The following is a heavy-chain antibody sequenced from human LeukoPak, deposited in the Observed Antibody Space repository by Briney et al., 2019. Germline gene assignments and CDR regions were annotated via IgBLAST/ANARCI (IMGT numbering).Heavy chain of an antibody. CDR2: IIPIFGTA. J-gene: IGHJ6*02. Sequence: SVKVSCKASGGTFSSYAISWVRQAPGQGLEWMGGIIPIFGTANYSQKFQGRVTITADESTSTAYMELSSLRSEDTAVYYCARKRANVDIVATSEDYYYYYGMDVWGQGTTVTVSS. CDR3: ARKRANVDIVATSEDYYYYYGMDV. D-gene: IGHD5-12*01. V-gene: IGHV1-69*01. CDR1: GGTFSSYA.